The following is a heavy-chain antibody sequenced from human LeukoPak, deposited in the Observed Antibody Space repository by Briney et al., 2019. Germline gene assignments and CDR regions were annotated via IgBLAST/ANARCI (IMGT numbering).Heavy chain of an antibody. Sequence: SETLSLTCTVSGGSISSYYWSWIRQPPGKGLEWIGYIYYSVSTNYNPSLKSRVTISVDTSKNQFSLKLSSVTAADTAVYYCARADGRSYYGMDVWGQGTTVTVSS. CDR1: GGSISSYY. V-gene: IGHV4-59*08. CDR3: ARADGRSYYGMDV. CDR2: IYYSVST. D-gene: IGHD3-3*01. J-gene: IGHJ6*02.